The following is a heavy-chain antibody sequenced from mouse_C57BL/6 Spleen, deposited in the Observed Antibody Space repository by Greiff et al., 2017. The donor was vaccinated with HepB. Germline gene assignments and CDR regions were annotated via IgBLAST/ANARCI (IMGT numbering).Heavy chain of an antibody. CDR2: IDPSDSYT. CDR3: ARNYGSRRDYFDY. CDR1: GYTFTSYW. V-gene: IGHV1-69*01. D-gene: IGHD1-1*01. J-gene: IGHJ2*01. Sequence: QVQLQQSGAELVMPGASVKLSCKASGYTFTSYWMHWVKQRPGQGLEWIGEIDPSDSYTNYNQKFKGKSTLTVDKSSSPAYMQLSSLTSEDSAVYYCARNYGSRRDYFDYWGQGTTLTVSS.